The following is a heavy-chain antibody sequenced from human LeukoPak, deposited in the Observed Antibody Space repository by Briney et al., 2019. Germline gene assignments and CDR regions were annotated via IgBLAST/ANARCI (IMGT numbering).Heavy chain of an antibody. CDR1: GFTFSNAW. J-gene: IGHJ4*02. D-gene: IGHD3-10*01. Sequence: GGSLRLSCAASGFTFSNAWMTWGREAPGKGREGGGRIKSKTDGGTTDYAAPVKGRFTISRDDSKNTLYLQMNSLKTEDTAVYYCTTEVLWFGELSDYWGQGTLVTVSS. V-gene: IGHV3-15*01. CDR2: IKSKTDGGTT. CDR3: TTEVLWFGELSDY.